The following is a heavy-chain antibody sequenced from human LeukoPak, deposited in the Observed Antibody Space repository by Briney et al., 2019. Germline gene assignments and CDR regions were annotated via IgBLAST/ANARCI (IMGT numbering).Heavy chain of an antibody. D-gene: IGHD6-13*01. CDR1: GYTFTSYG. CDR3: ARDPGYSSSWYGAFDI. CDR2: ISAYNGNT. Sequence: GASVKVSCKASGYTFTSYGISWVRQAPGQGLEWMGWISAYNGNTNYAQKLQGRVTMTTDTSTSTAYMELRSLRSDDTAVYYCARDPGYSSSWYGAFDIWGQGTMVTVSS. J-gene: IGHJ3*02. V-gene: IGHV1-18*01.